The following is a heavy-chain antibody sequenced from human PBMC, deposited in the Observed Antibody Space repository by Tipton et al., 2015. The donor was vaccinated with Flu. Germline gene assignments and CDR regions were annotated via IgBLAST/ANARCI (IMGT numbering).Heavy chain of an antibody. Sequence: TLSLTCTVSGGSISSYYWSWIRQPPGKGLEWIGYIYYSGSTNYNPSLKSRVTISVDTSKNQFSLKLSSVTAADTAVYYCARVSSSSSWSQDWHFDLWGRGTLVTVSS. D-gene: IGHD6-13*01. CDR3: ARVSSSSSWSQDWHFDL. J-gene: IGHJ2*01. CDR1: GGSISSYY. CDR2: IYYSGST. V-gene: IGHV4-59*01.